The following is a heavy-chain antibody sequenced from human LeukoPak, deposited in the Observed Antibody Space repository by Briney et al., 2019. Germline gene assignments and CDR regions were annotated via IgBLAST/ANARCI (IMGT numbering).Heavy chain of an antibody. J-gene: IGHJ6*02. V-gene: IGHV1-2*02. CDR2: INPNSGGT. D-gene: IGHD2-2*01. CDR1: GYTFTGYY. Sequence: ASVKVSCKASGYTFTGYYMHWVRQAPGQGLEWMGWINPNSGGTNYAQKFQGRVTMTRDTSISTAYMGLSRLRSDDTAVYYCARDIVVVPAAISYYYYGMDVWGQGTTVTVSS. CDR3: ARDIVVVPAAISYYYYGMDV.